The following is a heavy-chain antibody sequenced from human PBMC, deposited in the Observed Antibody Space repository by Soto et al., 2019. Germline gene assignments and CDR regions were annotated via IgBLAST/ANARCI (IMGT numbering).Heavy chain of an antibody. V-gene: IGHV3-23*01. CDR3: AKDPMYITIFGVVIDYYYYGMDV. CDR1: GFTFSSYA. Sequence: LSCAASGFTFSSYAMSWVRQAPGKGLEWVSAISGSGGSTYYADSVKGRFTISRDNSKNTLYLQMNSLRAEDTAVYYCAKDPMYITIFGVVIDYYYYGMDVWDQGTTVTVSS. CDR2: ISGSGGST. J-gene: IGHJ6*02. D-gene: IGHD3-3*01.